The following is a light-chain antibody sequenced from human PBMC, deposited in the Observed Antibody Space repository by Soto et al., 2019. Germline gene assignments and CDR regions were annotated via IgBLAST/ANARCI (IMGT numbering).Light chain of an antibody. CDR1: QSVSNNY. CDR3: QQRTNWAWT. Sequence: EIVLTQSPGTLSLSPGERATLSCRASQSVSNNYLGWYQQKPGQAPRLLIYGASNRATGIPDRFSGSGSGTDFTLTISSLEPEDFAVYYCQQRTNWAWTFGQGTKVDIK. V-gene: IGKV3D-20*02. CDR2: GAS. J-gene: IGKJ1*01.